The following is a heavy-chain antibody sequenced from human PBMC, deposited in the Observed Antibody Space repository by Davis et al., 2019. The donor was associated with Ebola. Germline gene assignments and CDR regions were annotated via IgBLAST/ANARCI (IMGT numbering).Heavy chain of an antibody. CDR3: ARDLKYSSGHDY. CDR1: GFTFSSYS. J-gene: IGHJ4*02. V-gene: IGHV3-21*01. CDR2: ISSSSSYI. Sequence: GESLKISCAASGFTFSSYSMNWVRQAPGKGLEWVSSISSSSSYIYYADSVKGRFTISRDNAKDSLYLQMNSLRAEDTAVYYCARDLKYSSGHDYWGQGTLVTVSS. D-gene: IGHD6-19*01.